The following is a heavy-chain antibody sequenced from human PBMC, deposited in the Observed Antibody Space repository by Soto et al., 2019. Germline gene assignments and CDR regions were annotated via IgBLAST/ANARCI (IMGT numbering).Heavy chain of an antibody. CDR2: IFYSGAT. J-gene: IGHJ4*02. CDR1: RFTASTNY. V-gene: IGHV3-66*01. D-gene: IGHD3-16*02. Sequence: PGGSLRLSCAASRFTASTNYMTWVRQAPGKGLEWVAVIFYSGATYYTGSVQGRFTISRDSSKNTVFLQMDSLRAEDTAIYYCAADHKPSSIERIWGQGTLVTVSS. CDR3: AADHKPSSIERI.